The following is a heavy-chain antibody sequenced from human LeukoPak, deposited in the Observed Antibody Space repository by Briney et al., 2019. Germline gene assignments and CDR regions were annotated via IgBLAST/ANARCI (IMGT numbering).Heavy chain of an antibody. CDR1: GGSISSGGFS. CDR3: ASTNDFGDYVGA. Sequence: SETLSLTCADSGGSISSGGFSWSWIRQPPGKGLEWIGYMYHGGSTYYNPSLESRVTISVDRSKNQFSLKLSSVTAADTAVYYCASTNDFGDYVGAWGQGTLVTVSS. J-gene: IGHJ5*02. V-gene: IGHV4-30-2*01. CDR2: MYHGGST. D-gene: IGHD4-17*01.